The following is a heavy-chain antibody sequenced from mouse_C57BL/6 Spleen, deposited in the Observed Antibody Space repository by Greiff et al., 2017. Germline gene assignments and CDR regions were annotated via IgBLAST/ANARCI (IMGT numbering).Heavy chain of an antibody. Sequence: EVKLMESGGGLVKPGGSLKLSCAASGFTFSSYAMSWVRQTPEKRLEWVATISDGGSYTYYPDNVKGRFTISRDNAKNNLYLQMSHLKSEDTAMYYCARERIGNSWYFDVWGTGTTVTVSS. D-gene: IGHD2-1*01. CDR3: ARERIGNSWYFDV. J-gene: IGHJ1*03. CDR1: GFTFSSYA. CDR2: ISDGGSYT. V-gene: IGHV5-4*01.